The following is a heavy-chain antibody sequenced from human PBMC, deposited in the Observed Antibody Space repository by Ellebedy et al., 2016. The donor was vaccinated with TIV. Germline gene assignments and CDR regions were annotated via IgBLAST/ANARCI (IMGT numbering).Heavy chain of an antibody. V-gene: IGHV4-4*07. J-gene: IGHJ4*02. CDR1: GGSISSYY. Sequence: MPSETLSLTCTVSGGSISSYYWSWIGQLAGKGLRWIGRIYTSCSTNYNPSLKSRVTMSVDTSKNQLSLKLSSVTAADTAVYYCASGYSIGWLDYWGQGTLVTVSS. CDR3: ASGYSIGWLDY. D-gene: IGHD6-19*01. CDR2: IYTSCST.